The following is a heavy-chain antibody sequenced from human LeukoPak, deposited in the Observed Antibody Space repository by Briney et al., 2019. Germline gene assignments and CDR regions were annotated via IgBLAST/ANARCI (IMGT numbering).Heavy chain of an antibody. CDR1: GFTFSSYA. Sequence: GGSLRLSCSASGFTFSSYAMHWVRQAPGKGLEYVSAISSNGGSIYYADSVKGRFTISRDNSKNTLYLQMNSLRAEDTAVYYCARAAAAMNDYWGQGTLVTVSS. V-gene: IGHV3-64*04. D-gene: IGHD2-2*01. CDR2: ISSNGGSI. J-gene: IGHJ4*02. CDR3: ARAAAAMNDY.